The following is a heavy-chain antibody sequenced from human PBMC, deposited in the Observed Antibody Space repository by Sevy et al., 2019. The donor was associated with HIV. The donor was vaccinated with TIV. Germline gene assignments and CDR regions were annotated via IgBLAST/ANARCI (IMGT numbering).Heavy chain of an antibody. CDR3: ARDIGGRAFDI. D-gene: IGHD3-3*01. CDR1: GFTVSSNY. CDR2: IYSGGST. J-gene: IGHJ3*02. V-gene: IGHV3-66*02. Sequence: GESLKISCAASGFTVSSNYMSWVRQAPGKGLEWVSVIYSGGSTYYADSVKGRFTISRDNSKNTLYLQMNSLRAEDTAVYYCARDIGGRAFDIWGQGTMVTVSS.